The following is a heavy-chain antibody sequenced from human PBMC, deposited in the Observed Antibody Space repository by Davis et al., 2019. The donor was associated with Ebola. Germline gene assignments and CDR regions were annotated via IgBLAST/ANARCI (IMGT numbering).Heavy chain of an antibody. V-gene: IGHV1-46*01. Sequence: ASVQVSCRASGYRSTSYYMHWVRQAPGQGLEWMGIINPITGGTSYAQNFQVRVNMTRDTSTSTVYMELSSLRSEDTAVYYCAREGGRYYDSSGYVFDIWGQGTMVKVSS. D-gene: IGHD3-22*01. CDR2: INPITGGT. J-gene: IGHJ3*02. CDR1: GYRSTSYY. CDR3: AREGGRYYDSSGYVFDI.